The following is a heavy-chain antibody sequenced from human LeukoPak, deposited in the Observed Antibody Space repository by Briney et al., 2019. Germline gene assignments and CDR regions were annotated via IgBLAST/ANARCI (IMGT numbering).Heavy chain of an antibody. CDR2: ISGSDGST. CDR1: GFTFSSYA. Sequence: GGSLRLSCAASGFTFSSYAMSWVRQAPGKGLKWVSAISGSDGSTYYADSVKGRFTISRDNSKNTLYLQMNSLRAEDTAVYYCAKGTVTTRGYFDYWGQGTLVTVSS. CDR3: AKGTVTTRGYFDY. D-gene: IGHD4-17*01. V-gene: IGHV3-23*01. J-gene: IGHJ4*02.